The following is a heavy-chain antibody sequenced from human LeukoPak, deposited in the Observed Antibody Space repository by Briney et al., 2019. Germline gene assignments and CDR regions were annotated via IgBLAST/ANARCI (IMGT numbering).Heavy chain of an antibody. CDR2: ISHDGSKT. Sequence: PGGSLRLSCAVSGFTFNEYGMHWVRQAPGKGLDWVAAISHDGSKTYSGDSVKGRFTISRDNSKNTLFLEMNSLRPEDTAMYYCAKDAGQWQNWNWFAPWGQGTLVIVSS. V-gene: IGHV3-30*18. J-gene: IGHJ5*02. CDR1: GFTFNEYG. D-gene: IGHD6-19*01. CDR3: AKDAGQWQNWNWFAP.